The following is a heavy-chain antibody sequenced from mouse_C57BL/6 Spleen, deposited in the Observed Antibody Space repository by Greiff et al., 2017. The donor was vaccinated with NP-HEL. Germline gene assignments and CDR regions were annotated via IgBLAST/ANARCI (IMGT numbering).Heavy chain of an antibody. Sequence: EVQLQQSGPELVKPGASVKISCKASGYTFTDYYMNWVKQSHGKSLEWIGDINPNNGGTSYNQKFKGKATLTVDKSSSTAYMELRSLTSEDSAVYYCARWEVRRPYYYAMDYWGQGTSVTVSS. CDR1: GYTFTDYY. D-gene: IGHD2-14*01. J-gene: IGHJ4*01. CDR3: ARWEVRRPYYYAMDY. CDR2: INPNNGGT. V-gene: IGHV1-26*01.